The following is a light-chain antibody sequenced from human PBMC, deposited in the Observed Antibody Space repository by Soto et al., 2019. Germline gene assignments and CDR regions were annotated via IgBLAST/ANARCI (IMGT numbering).Light chain of an antibody. J-gene: IGKJ1*01. CDR3: QQYYGTRRWT. V-gene: IGKV4-1*01. CDR1: QSVLYSSNNKNY. CDR2: WAS. Sequence: DIVMTQSPDSLAVSLGERATINCKSSQSVLYSSNNKNYLAWYQQKPGQPPKLLIYWASTREYGVPDRFSGRGSGTDFTRTISSLQAEDVAVYYCQQYYGTRRWTFGQGNKVEIK.